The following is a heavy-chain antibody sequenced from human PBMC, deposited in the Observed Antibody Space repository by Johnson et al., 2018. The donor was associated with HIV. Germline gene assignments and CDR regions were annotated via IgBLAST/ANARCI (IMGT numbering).Heavy chain of an antibody. CDR2: ITATGGNT. CDR1: GFSFGSYA. D-gene: IGHD2-15*01. J-gene: IGHJ3*01. Sequence: VQLVESGGDLVERGGSLRLSCEASGFSFGSYALSWVRQAPGKGLEWVSSITATGGNTYYADSVNGRFTVSRDKSKSTLYLQMHSLTAEDTALYYCARPSVIPHGGGCDVWG. CDR3: ARPSVIPHGGGCDV. V-gene: IGHV3-23*04.